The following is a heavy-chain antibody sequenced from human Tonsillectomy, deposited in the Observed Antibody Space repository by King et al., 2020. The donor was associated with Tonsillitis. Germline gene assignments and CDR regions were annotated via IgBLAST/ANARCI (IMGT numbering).Heavy chain of an antibody. J-gene: IGHJ3*02. CDR3: ARDPRSLITIFGVARDGFDI. D-gene: IGHD3-3*01. V-gene: IGHV1-2*02. CDR2: INPNSGGT. Sequence: VQLLQSGAEVNKPGASVKVSCKASGYTFTDYYIHWVRLAPGQGLEWMGWINPNSGGTNYGQKFQGRVTLTRDTSISTAYMELTRLRSDDPAVYYCARDPRSLITIFGVARDGFDIWGQGTLVTVSS. CDR1: GYTFTDYY.